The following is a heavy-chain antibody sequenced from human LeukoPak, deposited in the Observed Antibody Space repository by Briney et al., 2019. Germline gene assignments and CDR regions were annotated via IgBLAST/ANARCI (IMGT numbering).Heavy chain of an antibody. J-gene: IGHJ4*02. D-gene: IGHD1-20*01. Sequence: PGGSLRLSCAASGFTFSSYPMHWVRQAPGKGLEWVAVISYAGRNEYYTDSVKGRFTISRDSSKNTLYLHMNSLRTEDTAVYYCAGLITGTSLFDYWGQGTLVTVSS. V-gene: IGHV3-30*04. CDR1: GFTFSSYP. CDR2: ISYAGRNE. CDR3: AGLITGTSLFDY.